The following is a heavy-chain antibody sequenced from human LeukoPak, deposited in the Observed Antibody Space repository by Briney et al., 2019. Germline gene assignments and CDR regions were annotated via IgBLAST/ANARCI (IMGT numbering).Heavy chain of an antibody. J-gene: IGHJ4*02. Sequence: SETLSLTCDVLGGPFSGYYWSWIRQPPGRGLEWIGEISQFGSTDYNPSLKSRVTISVDTSRGRFSLKVTSVTAADTAVYYCTTGPDYYNSSSYYSRYWAQGTLVTVSS. CDR1: GGPFSGYY. D-gene: IGHD3-22*01. CDR3: TTGPDYYNSSSYYSRY. V-gene: IGHV4-34*01. CDR2: ISQFGST.